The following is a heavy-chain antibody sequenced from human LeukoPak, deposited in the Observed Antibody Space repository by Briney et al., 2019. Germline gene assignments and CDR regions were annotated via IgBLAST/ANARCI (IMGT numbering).Heavy chain of an antibody. CDR2: IYYNGDT. D-gene: IGHD6-19*01. CDR3: ARDRGWGSPYYFDY. V-gene: IGHV4-39*07. Sequence: SETLSLTCTVSSGSISSTTYYWAWIRQPPGKGLEWIGSIYYNGDTYYNPSLKSRVIISADTSKNQFSLKLTSVTAADTAAYYCARDRGWGSPYYFDYWGQGTLVTVSS. CDR1: SGSISSTTYY. J-gene: IGHJ4*02.